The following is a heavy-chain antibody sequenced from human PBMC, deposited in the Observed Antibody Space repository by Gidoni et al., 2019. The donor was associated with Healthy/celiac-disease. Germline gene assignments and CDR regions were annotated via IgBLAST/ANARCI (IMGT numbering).Heavy chain of an antibody. CDR2: INHSGRT. J-gene: IGHJ6*02. V-gene: IGHV4-34*01. CDR1: GGSFSGYS. D-gene: IGHD6-19*01. CDR3: ARSVWRRKIAVAGGGYYGMDV. Sequence: QVQLHQWGAGLLKPSETLSLPCAVYGGSFSGYSWSWIRQPPGKGLEWIGEINHSGRTNYNPSLKSRVTISVDTSKNQFSLKLSSVTAADTAVYYCARSVWRRKIAVAGGGYYGMDVWGQGTTVTVSS.